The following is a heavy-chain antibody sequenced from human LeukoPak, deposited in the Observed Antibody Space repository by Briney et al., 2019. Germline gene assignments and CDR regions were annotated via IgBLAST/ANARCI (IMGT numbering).Heavy chain of an antibody. CDR1: GGSISSGDYY. CDR3: ARSRGSYGSGSYYKN. D-gene: IGHD3-10*01. V-gene: IGHV4-30-4*01. Sequence: SQTLSLTCTVSGGSISSGDYYWSWIRQPPGKGLEWIGYIYYSGSTYYNPSLKSRVTISVDTSKNQFSLKLSSVTAADTAVYYCARSRGSYGSGSYYKNWGQGTLVTVSS. CDR2: IYYSGST. J-gene: IGHJ4*02.